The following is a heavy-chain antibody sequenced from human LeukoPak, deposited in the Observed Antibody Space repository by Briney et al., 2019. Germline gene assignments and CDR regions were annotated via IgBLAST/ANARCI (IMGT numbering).Heavy chain of an antibody. D-gene: IGHD3-10*01. CDR2: IRYDGSNK. J-gene: IGHJ4*02. V-gene: IGHV3-30*02. CDR1: GFTFSGYG. CDR3: AREGRGGFDS. Sequence: GGSLRLSCAASGFTFSGYGMDWVRQAPGKGLEWVAFIRYDGSNKYYADSVKGRFTISRDNDRNTVYLQMNSLRADDTAVYYCAREGRGGFDSWGQGTLVTVSS.